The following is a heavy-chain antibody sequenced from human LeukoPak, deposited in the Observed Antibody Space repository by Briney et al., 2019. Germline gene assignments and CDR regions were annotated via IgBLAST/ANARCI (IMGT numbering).Heavy chain of an antibody. CDR1: GGTFSSYT. CDR2: IIPILGEP. Sequence: ASVKVSCKASGGTFSSYTISWVRQAPGQGLEWMGRIIPILGEPDYAQKFQGRVTITADMSTSTAYMELSSLRSEDTAVYYCARDPGCSSTSCSTDYYYYYGMDVWGQGTTVTVSS. J-gene: IGHJ6*02. D-gene: IGHD2-2*02. V-gene: IGHV1-69*08. CDR3: ARDPGCSSTSCSTDYYYYYGMDV.